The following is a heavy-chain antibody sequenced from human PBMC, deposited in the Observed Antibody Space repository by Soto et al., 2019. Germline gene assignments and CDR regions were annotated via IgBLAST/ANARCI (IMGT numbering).Heavy chain of an antibody. Sequence: QVQLVQSGAEVKKPGASVKVSCKASGYTFTSYYMHWVRQAPGQGLEWMGIINPSGGSTSYAQKFQGRVTMTRDTSTSTVYMELSSVRSEDTAVYYCARSFLGDCSSTSCYALGYWGQGTLVTVSS. CDR2: INPSGGST. CDR1: GYTFTSYY. J-gene: IGHJ4*02. V-gene: IGHV1-46*03. D-gene: IGHD2-2*01. CDR3: ARSFLGDCSSTSCYALGY.